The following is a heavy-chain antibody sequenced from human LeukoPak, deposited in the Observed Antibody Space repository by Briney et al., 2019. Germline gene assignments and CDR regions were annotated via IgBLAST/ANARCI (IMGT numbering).Heavy chain of an antibody. V-gene: IGHV3-7*01. CDR2: IKQDGSEK. Sequence: PGGSLRLSCAVSGFTFSNYWMSWVRQAPGKGLEWVANIKQDGSEKYYVDSVKGRFTISRDNAKNSLYLQMNSLRAEDTAVYYCARGRFNYDSSGYSSFYHWGQGTLVTVSS. CDR3: ARGRFNYDSSGYSSFYH. J-gene: IGHJ4*02. CDR1: GFTFSNYW. D-gene: IGHD3-22*01.